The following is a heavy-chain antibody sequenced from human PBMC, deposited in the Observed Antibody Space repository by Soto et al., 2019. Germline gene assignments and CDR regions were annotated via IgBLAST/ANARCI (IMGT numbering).Heavy chain of an antibody. Sequence: VRQAPGQGLEWMGWISAYNGNTNYAQKLQGRVTMTTDTSTSTAYMELRSLRSDDTAVYYCARVSEWLTPDYWGQGTLVTVSS. CDR3: ARVSEWLTPDY. CDR2: ISAYNGNT. D-gene: IGHD6-19*01. V-gene: IGHV1-18*01. J-gene: IGHJ4*02.